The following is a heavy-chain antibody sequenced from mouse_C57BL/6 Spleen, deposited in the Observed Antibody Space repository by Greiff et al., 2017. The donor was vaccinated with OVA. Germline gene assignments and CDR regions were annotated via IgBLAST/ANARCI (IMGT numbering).Heavy chain of an antibody. CDR3: ARGIGIYYGLGNWYFDV. CDR2: ISYDGSN. J-gene: IGHJ1*03. Sequence: EVQLVESGPGLVKPSQSLSLTCSVTGYSITSGYYWNWIRQFPGNKLEWMGYISYDGSNNYNPSLKNRISITRDTSKNQFFLKLNSVTTEDTATYYCARGIGIYYGLGNWYFDVWGTGTTVTVSS. D-gene: IGHD2-1*01. CDR1: GYSITSGYY. V-gene: IGHV3-6*01.